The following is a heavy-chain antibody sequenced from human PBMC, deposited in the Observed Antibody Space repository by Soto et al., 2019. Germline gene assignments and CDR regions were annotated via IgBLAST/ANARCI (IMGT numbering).Heavy chain of an antibody. CDR2: IVVGSGNT. V-gene: IGHV1-58*01. CDR3: AADWFFDQYSVLAL. Sequence: SVKVSCKASGYTFARSAVHWVRQARGQRLEWIGWIVVGSGNTNFPQKFQERVTISRDMSTSTAYMELRSLRSEATPFFFCAADWFFDQYSVLALWAQGPPVLVSS. D-gene: IGHD3-10*01. CDR1: GYTFARSA. J-gene: IGHJ6*02.